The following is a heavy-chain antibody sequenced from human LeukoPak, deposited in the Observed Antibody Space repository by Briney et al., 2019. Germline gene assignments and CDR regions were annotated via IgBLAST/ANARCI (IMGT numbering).Heavy chain of an antibody. J-gene: IGHJ4*02. D-gene: IGHD1-1*01. CDR1: GLTFDSYA. CDR2: ISGGGGIT. Sequence: PGGSLSLSCAASGLTFDSYAMTWVREAPGKGLEWVSSISGGGGITNYADSVKGRFTISRDNAKNSLYLQRNSLRAEYTPVYSVARDADRYNWNDVIDHWGQGTLVPVSS. CDR3: ARDADRYNWNDVIDH. V-gene: IGHV3-23*01.